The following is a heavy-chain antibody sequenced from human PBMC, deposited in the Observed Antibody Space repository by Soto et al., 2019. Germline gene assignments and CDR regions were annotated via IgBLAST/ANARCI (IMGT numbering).Heavy chain of an antibody. Sequence: GESLKISCKGSGYSFAGYWITWVRQKPGKGLEWMGRIDPSDSQTYYSPSFRGHVTISATKSITTVFLQWSSLRASDTAMYYCARRIYDSDTGPNFQYYSDSCCPGTPVTVSS. CDR3: ARRIYDSDTGPNFQYYSDS. CDR2: IDPSDSQT. CDR1: GYSFAGYW. J-gene: IGHJ4*02. D-gene: IGHD3-22*01. V-gene: IGHV5-10-1*01.